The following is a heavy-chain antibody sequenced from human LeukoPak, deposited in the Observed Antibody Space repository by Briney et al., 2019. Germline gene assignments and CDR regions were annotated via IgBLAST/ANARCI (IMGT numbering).Heavy chain of an antibody. D-gene: IGHD2-2*02. CDR3: AICSSTSYYKSPYYYYYYMDV. CDR2: IIPIFGTA. V-gene: IGHV1-69*13. J-gene: IGHJ6*03. CDR1: GGTFSSYA. Sequence: SVKVSCKASGGTFSSYAISWVRQAPGQGLEWMGGIIPIFGTANYAQKFQGRVTITADESTSTAYMELSSLRSEDTAVYYCAICSSTSYYKSPYYYYYYMDVWGKGTTVTVSS.